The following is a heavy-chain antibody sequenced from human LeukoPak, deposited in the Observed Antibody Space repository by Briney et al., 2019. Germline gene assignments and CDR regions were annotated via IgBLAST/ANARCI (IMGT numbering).Heavy chain of an antibody. Sequence: GGSLRLSCAASGFTFSTKYMKWVRQAPGKGLEWVSIIYSGATTYYTDSVKGRFTISRATSKNTLSLQMNSLRAADTAVYFCARVGDHFHWNLDLWGRGTLVSVSS. D-gene: IGHD3-3*02. V-gene: IGHV3-53*01. CDR1: GFTFSTKY. CDR2: IYSGATT. CDR3: ARVGDHFHWNLDL. J-gene: IGHJ2*01.